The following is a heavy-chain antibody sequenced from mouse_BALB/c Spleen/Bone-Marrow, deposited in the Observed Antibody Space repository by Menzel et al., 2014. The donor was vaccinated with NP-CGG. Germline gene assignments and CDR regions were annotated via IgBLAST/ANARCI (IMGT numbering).Heavy chain of an antibody. D-gene: IGHD1-1*01. CDR3: ARRAYGGSYGFAY. CDR2: INPSTGYT. CDR1: GYTFTSYW. Sequence: QVQLQQPGAELAKPGASVKMSCKASGYTFTSYWMHWVKQRPGQGLEWIGYINPSTGYTEYNQKFKDKATLTADKSSSTAYMQLSRLTSEDSAVYYCARRAYGGSYGFAYWGQGTLVTVSA. V-gene: IGHV1-7*01. J-gene: IGHJ3*01.